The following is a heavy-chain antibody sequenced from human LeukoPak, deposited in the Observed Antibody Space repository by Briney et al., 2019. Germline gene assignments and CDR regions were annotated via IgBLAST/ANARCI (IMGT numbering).Heavy chain of an antibody. CDR1: GGSISSGSYY. V-gene: IGHV4-61*02. J-gene: IGHJ5*02. D-gene: IGHD3-10*01. CDR2: IYTSGST. CDR3: AREKLWFGELRNNWFDP. Sequence: SETLSLTCTVSGGSISSGSYYWSWIRQPAGKGLEWIGRIYTSGSTNYNPSLKSRVTISVDTSKNQFSLKLSSVTAADTAVYYCAREKLWFGELRNNWFDPWGQGTLVTVSS.